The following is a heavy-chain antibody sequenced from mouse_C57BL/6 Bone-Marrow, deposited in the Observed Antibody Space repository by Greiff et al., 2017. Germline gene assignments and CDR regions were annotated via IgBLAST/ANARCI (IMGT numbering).Heavy chain of an antibody. CDR2: IDPENGDT. J-gene: IGHJ2*01. V-gene: IGHV14-4*01. CDR3: TVDLWAHKYYFDY. D-gene: IGHD6-1*01. CDR1: GFNIKDDY. Sequence: ESGAELVRPGASVKLSCTASGFNIKDDYMHWVKQRPEQGLEWIGWIDPENGDTEYASKFQGKATITADTSSNTAYLQLSSLTSEDTAVYYCTVDLWAHKYYFDYWGQGTTLTVSS.